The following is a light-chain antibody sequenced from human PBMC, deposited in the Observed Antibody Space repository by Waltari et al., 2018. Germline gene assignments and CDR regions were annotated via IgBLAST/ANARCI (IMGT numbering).Light chain of an antibody. CDR1: GSDVGSYVY. CDR3: SSYTSSGTVI. CDR2: DVR. J-gene: IGLJ2*01. Sequence: QSALTQPASVSGSPGQSITISCTGTGSDVGSYVYVSWYQQHPGKGPKLMIFDVRNRPSGVSNRFSGSKSGNTASLTISGLQAEDEADYYCSSYTSSGTVIFGGGTKLTVL. V-gene: IGLV2-14*03.